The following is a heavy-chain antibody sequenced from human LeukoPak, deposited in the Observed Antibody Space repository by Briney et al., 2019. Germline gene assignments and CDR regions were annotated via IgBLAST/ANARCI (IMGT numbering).Heavy chain of an antibody. V-gene: IGHV1-8*03. D-gene: IGHD2-15*01. Sequence: ASVKVSCKASGYTFTTLDINWVRQATGQGIEWMGWINPNSGNTGSAQKFQGRVTITRDTSISTAYMELSSLRSEDTAVYYCARVDGSADYWGQGTLVTVSS. CDR3: ARVDGSADY. CDR2: INPNSGNT. CDR1: GYTFTTLD. J-gene: IGHJ4*02.